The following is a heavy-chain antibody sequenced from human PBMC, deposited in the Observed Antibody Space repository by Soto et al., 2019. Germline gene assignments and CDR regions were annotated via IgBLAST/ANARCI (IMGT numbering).Heavy chain of an antibody. CDR2: IYYSGST. Sequence: PSETLSLTCTVSGGSISSYYWSWIRQPPGKGLEWIGYIYYSGSTNYNPSLKSRVTISVDTSKNQFSLKLSSVTAADTAVYYCARVAADYDFWSGAGSIDVWGKGTTVTVSS. CDR1: GGSISSYY. J-gene: IGHJ6*04. V-gene: IGHV4-59*01. D-gene: IGHD3-3*01. CDR3: ARVAADYDFWSGAGSIDV.